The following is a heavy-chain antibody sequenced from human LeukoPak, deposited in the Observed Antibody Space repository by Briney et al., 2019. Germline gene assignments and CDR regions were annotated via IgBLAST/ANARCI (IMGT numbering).Heavy chain of an antibody. V-gene: IGHV3-74*01. D-gene: IGHD2-2*01. CDR2: INSDGSST. J-gene: IGHJ3*02. Sequence: GGSLRLSCAASGFTFSSYWMHWVRQAPGKGLVWVSRINSDGSSTSYADSVKGRFTISRDNAKNSLYLQMNSLRAEDMALYYCAKDSSYASGAFDIWGQGTMVTVSS. CDR1: GFTFSSYW. CDR3: AKDSSYASGAFDI.